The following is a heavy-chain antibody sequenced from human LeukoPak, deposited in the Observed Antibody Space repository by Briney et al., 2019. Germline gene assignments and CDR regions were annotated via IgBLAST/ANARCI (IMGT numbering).Heavy chain of an antibody. CDR1: GFTVSSNY. J-gene: IGHJ2*01. Sequence: GGSLRLSCAASGFTVSSNYMSWVRQAPGKGLEWVSVIYSGGSTYYADSVKGRFTISRDNSRNTLYLQMNSLRAEDTAVYYCARRGEDYWYFDLWGRGTLVTVSS. CDR3: ARRGEDYWYFDL. D-gene: IGHD2-21*01. V-gene: IGHV3-53*01. CDR2: IYSGGST.